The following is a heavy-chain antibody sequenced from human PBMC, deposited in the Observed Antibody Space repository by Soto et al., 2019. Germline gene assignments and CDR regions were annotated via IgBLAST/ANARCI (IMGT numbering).Heavy chain of an antibody. J-gene: IGHJ4*02. CDR1: GYTFTSYG. Sequence: GASVKVSCKASGYTFTSYGISWVRQAPGQGLEWMGWISTYNGNTKYSQNFQGRVTITRDTSASTAYMELSSLRSEDTAVYYCARDSPPTDYWGQGTLVTVSS. CDR2: ISTYNGNT. CDR3: ARDSPPTDY. V-gene: IGHV1-18*01.